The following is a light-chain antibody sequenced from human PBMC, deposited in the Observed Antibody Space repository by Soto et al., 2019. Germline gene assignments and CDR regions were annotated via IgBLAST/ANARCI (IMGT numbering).Light chain of an antibody. Sequence: EIVMTQSPATLSVSPGERATLSCRASQSVSSNLAWYQQKPGQAPRLLIYGASTGATGIPARFSGSGSGTEFTLTISSLQSEYFAVYYCQQYNNWPFLMYTFGQGTKLEIK. V-gene: IGKV3-15*01. CDR3: QQYNNWPFLMYT. J-gene: IGKJ2*01. CDR2: GAS. CDR1: QSVSSN.